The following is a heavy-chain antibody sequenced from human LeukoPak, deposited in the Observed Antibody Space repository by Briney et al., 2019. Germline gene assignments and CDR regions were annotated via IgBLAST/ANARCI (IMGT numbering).Heavy chain of an antibody. D-gene: IGHD6-19*01. CDR1: GCTFSNYG. J-gene: IGHJ4*02. CDR2: TSYNGNT. Sequence: ASVKDSCKASGCTFSNYGISWVRQAPGRGREWMGWTSYNGNTNYAQKFQDRVTMTTDTSMTTAYMELRSMESDDTAVYYCARHSGSGWQALGYWGQGTLVTVSS. CDR3: ARHSGSGWQALGY. V-gene: IGHV1-18*04.